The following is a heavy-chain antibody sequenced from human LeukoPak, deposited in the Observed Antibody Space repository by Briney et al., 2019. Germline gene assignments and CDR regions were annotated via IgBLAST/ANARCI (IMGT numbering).Heavy chain of an antibody. CDR1: GFTFSSYA. V-gene: IGHV3-74*01. CDR2: IASDGSST. CDR3: ARGRPHGNDY. D-gene: IGHD4-23*01. J-gene: IGHJ4*02. Sequence: GGSLRLSCAASGFTFSSYAMTWVRQAPGKGLVWVSRIASDGSSTTYADSVKGRFSISRDNAKNTLHLQMNSLRVEDTAVYYCARGRPHGNDYWGQGTLVTVSS.